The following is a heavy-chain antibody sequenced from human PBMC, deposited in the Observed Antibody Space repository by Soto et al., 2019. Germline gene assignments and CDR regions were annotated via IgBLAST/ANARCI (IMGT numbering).Heavy chain of an antibody. V-gene: IGHV3-11*01. D-gene: IGHD3-9*01. CDR2: ISSSGSTI. CDR1: GFTFSDYY. Sequence: PGGSLRLSCAASGFTFSDYYMSWIRQAPGKGLEWVSYISSSGSTIYYADSVKGRFTISRDNAKNSLYLQMNSLRAEDTAVYYCAKTPLRYIDWLSPYFDYWGQGTLVTVSS. CDR3: AKTPLRYIDWLSPYFDY. J-gene: IGHJ4*02.